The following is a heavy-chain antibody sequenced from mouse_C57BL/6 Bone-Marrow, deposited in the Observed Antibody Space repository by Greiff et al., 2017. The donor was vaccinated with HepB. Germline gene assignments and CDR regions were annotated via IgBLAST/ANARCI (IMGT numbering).Heavy chain of an antibody. CDR1: GYTFTSYW. CDR3: ARSGDYDYDLFAY. Sequence: QVQLQQPGAELVRPGSSVKLSCKASGYTFTSYWMHWVKQRPIQGLEWIGNIDPSDSETHYNQKFKDKATLTVDKSSSTAYMQLSSLTSEDSAVYYCARSGDYDYDLFAYWGQGTLVTVSA. V-gene: IGHV1-52*01. CDR2: IDPSDSET. D-gene: IGHD2-4*01. J-gene: IGHJ3*01.